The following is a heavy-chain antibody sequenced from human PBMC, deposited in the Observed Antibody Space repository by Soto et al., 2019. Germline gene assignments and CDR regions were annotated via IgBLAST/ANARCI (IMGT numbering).Heavy chain of an antibody. CDR3: ASFSYYDSSGYFHPNYYFDY. Sequence: PGGSLRLSCVASGFTFWGDWMSWVRQAPGKGLEWVANIKQDGSAKQYLDSVRGRFTISRDNSKNTLYLQMNSLRAEDTAVYYCASFSYYDSSGYFHPNYYFDYWGQGTLVTVSS. V-gene: IGHV3-7*01. D-gene: IGHD3-22*01. CDR1: GFTFWGDW. J-gene: IGHJ4*02. CDR2: IKQDGSAK.